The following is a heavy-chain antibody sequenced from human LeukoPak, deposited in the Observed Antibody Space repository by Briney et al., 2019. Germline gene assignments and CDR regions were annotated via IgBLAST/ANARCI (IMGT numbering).Heavy chain of an antibody. D-gene: IGHD3-10*01. J-gene: IGHJ4*02. CDR3: ARANSVSYGSGSYYSDY. CDR1: GYTFTGYY. CDR2: INPNSGGT. V-gene: IGHV1-2*02. Sequence: ASVTVSCKASGYTFTGYYMHWVRQAPGQGLEWMGWINPNSGGTNYAQKFQGRVTMTRDTSISTAYMELSRLRSDDTAVYYCARANSVSYGSGSYYSDYWGQGTLVTVSS.